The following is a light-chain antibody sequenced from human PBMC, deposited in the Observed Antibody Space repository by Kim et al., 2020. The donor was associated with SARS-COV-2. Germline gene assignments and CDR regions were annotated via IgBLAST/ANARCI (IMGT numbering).Light chain of an antibody. CDR1: QDSRND. Sequence: GSVGDRVTITCRARQDSRNDLGWYQQNPGRAPKRLIYGASSLQSGVPSRFSGSGSGTEFTLTISSLQPEDFATYFCLQHNAYPITFGQGTRLEIK. CDR3: LQHNAYPIT. V-gene: IGKV1-17*01. CDR2: GAS. J-gene: IGKJ5*01.